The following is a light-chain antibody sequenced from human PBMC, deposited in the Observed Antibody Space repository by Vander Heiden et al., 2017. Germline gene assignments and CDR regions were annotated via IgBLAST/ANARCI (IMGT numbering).Light chain of an antibody. Sequence: EIVMTQSPATLSVSPGERATLSCRASQSVSSNLAWYQQKPGQAPRLLIYGASTRATGIPARFSGSGSGTEFTLTISSLQSEDFAVYYCQQYNNWRAFGGGTKVXIK. V-gene: IGKV3-15*01. CDR1: QSVSSN. J-gene: IGKJ4*01. CDR3: QQYNNWRA. CDR2: GAS.